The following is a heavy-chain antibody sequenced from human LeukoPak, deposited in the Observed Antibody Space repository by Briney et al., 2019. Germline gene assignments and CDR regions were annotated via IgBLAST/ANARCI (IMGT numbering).Heavy chain of an antibody. D-gene: IGHD6-19*01. V-gene: IGHV4-4*07. CDR2: IHTSGST. Sequence: SETLSLTCTVSGGSISNYHWSWTRQPAGKGLEWIGQIHTSGSTNYNPPLKSRVTMSIDTPENQLSLTIRSVTAADTAVYYCARRDISSGWSFDYWGQGTLVTVSP. J-gene: IGHJ4*02. CDR1: GGSISNYH. CDR3: ARRDISSGWSFDY.